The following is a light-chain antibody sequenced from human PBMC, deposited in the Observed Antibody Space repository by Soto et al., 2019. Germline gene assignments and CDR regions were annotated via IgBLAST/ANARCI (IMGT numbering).Light chain of an antibody. CDR1: ESISGR. CDR3: QKYKRMYT. V-gene: IGKV1-5*01. Sequence: DIQMTQSPSTLSASVGARVTITCRASESISGRLAWYQQKPGKAPNLLIYDASKLESGVPSRFSGSESGTEYTLTIISLQPDDVGNYYCQKYKRMYTFGQGTKVEIK. J-gene: IGKJ2*01. CDR2: DAS.